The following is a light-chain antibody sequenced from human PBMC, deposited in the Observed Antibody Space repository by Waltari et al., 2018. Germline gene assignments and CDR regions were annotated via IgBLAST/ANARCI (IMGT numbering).Light chain of an antibody. Sequence: QSALTQPASVSGSPGQSITISCTGTSSDIGAYNFFSWYQKHPGKAPKVMIYHVNNRPAWVSSRSSGSQSGHTASLTISGLQAEDEADYYCSSYTTGSTRYVFGSGTKVTVL. J-gene: IGLJ1*01. CDR2: HVN. CDR1: SSDIGAYNF. CDR3: SSYTTGSTRYV. V-gene: IGLV2-14*03.